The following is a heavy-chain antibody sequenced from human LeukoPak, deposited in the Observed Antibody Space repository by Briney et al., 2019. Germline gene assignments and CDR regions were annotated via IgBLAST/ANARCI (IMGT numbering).Heavy chain of an antibody. CDR3: ARPSNLYYYGSGSYWVY. D-gene: IGHD3-10*01. V-gene: IGHV5-51*01. CDR2: IYPGDSDT. CDR1: GYSFTSYW. Sequence: GESLKISCKGSGYSFTSYWIGWVRQMPGKGLEWMGIIYPGDSDTRYSPSFQGQVTISADKSISTAYLQWRSLKASATAMYYCARPSNLYYYGSGSYWVYWGQGTLVTVPS. J-gene: IGHJ4*02.